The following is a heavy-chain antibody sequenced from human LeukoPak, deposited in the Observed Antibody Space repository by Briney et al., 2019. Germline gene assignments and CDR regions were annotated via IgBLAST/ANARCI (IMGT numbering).Heavy chain of an antibody. D-gene: IGHD4-17*01. Sequence: GGSLRLSCAASGFTFSSYAMSRVRQAPGKGLEWVSAISGSGGSTYYADSVKGRFTISRDNSKNTLYLQMNSLRAEDTAVYYCAKDLSFSTTVSPDYWGQGTLVTVSS. CDR2: ISGSGGST. CDR3: AKDLSFSTTVSPDY. J-gene: IGHJ4*02. CDR1: GFTFSSYA. V-gene: IGHV3-23*01.